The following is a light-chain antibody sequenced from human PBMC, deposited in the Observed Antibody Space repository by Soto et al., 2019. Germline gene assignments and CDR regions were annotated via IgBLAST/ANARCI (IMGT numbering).Light chain of an antibody. CDR1: SSDVGGYNY. V-gene: IGLV2-11*01. J-gene: IGLJ1*01. CDR3: CSYAGRYTV. CDR2: DVS. Sequence: QSALTQPRSVSGSPGQSVTISCTGTSSDVGGYNYVSWYQQHPGKAPKLMIYDVSKRPSGVPDRFSGSKSGNTASLTISGLQAEDEADYYCCSYAGRYTVFGTGTKLPVL.